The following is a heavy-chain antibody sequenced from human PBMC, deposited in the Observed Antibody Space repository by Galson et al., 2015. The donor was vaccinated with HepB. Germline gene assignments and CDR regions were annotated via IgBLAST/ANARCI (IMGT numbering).Heavy chain of an antibody. J-gene: IGHJ4*02. CDR2: IDWDDKK. CDR1: GFSLSTSGMC. D-gene: IGHD4-11*01. Sequence: PALVKPTQTLTLTCTFSGFSLSTSGMCVTWIRQPPGKALEWLALIDWDDKKYFSTSLKTRLTISKDTSKDQVVLTMTNMDPVDTGTYYCARILYSDYVGQLDYWGQGTLVTVSS. V-gene: IGHV2-70*01. CDR3: ARILYSDYVGQLDY.